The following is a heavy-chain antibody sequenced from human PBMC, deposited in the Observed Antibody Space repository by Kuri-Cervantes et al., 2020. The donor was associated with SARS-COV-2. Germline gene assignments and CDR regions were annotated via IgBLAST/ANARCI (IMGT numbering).Heavy chain of an antibody. V-gene: IGHV4-39*07. CDR2: INHSGST. Sequence: GSLRLSCTVSGGSISSSSYYWSWIRQPPGKGLEWIGEINHSGSTNYNPSLKSRVTISVDTSKNQFSLKLSSVTAADTAVYYCSRPYYGMDVWGQGTTVTVSS. CDR3: SRPYYGMDV. CDR1: GGSISSSSYY. J-gene: IGHJ6*02.